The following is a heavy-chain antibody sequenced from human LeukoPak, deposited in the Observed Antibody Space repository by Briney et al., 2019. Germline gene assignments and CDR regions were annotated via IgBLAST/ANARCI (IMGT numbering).Heavy chain of an antibody. CDR2: IYYSGST. CDR1: GGSISSYY. CDR3: ARGWHFGSGTYHFDY. V-gene: IGHV4-59*01. Sequence: SETLSLTCTVSGGSISSYYWSWIRQPPGKGLEWIGYIYYSGSTNYNPSLKSRVTISVDTSKNQLSLDLSSVTAADTAVYFCARGWHFGSGTYHFDYWGQGTLVTVSS. D-gene: IGHD3-10*01. J-gene: IGHJ4*02.